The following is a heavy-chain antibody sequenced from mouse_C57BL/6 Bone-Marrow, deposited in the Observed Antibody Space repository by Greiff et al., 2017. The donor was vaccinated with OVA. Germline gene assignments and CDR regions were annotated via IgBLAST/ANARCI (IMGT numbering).Heavy chain of an antibody. CDR1: GYSFTGYY. V-gene: IGHV1-42*01. D-gene: IGHD2-5*01. CDR2: INPSTGGT. J-gene: IGHJ1*03. CDR3: ARSYYSNPYWYFDV. Sequence: VQLQQSGPELVKPGASVKISCKASGYSFTGYYMNWVKQSPEKSLEWIGEINPSTGGTTYNQKFKAKATLTVDKSSSTAYMQLKSLTSEDSAVYYCARSYYSNPYWYFDVWGTGTTLTVSS.